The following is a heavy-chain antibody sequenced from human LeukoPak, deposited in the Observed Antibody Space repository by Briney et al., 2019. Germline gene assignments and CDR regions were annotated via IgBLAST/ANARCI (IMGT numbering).Heavy chain of an antibody. D-gene: IGHD4/OR15-4a*01. CDR1: GFTFNSYG. CDR2: IRYDGSDK. V-gene: IGHV3-30*02. Sequence: PGGSLRLSCEASGFTFNSYGMHWVRQVPGKGLKWVAFIRYDGSDKYYADSVKGRFTISRDNSKNTLYLQLNSLRPDDMAVYYCARAYGESYLNYWGQGTLVTVST. CDR3: ARAYGESYLNY. J-gene: IGHJ4*02.